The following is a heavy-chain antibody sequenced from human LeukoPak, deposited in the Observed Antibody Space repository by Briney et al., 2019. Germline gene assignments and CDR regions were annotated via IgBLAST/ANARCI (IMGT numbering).Heavy chain of an antibody. CDR3: AREDGYCSGGNCYSYFDS. V-gene: IGHV3-7*01. CDR2: IKKTGSET. CDR1: GFTFSHFW. Sequence: GGSLRLSCAASGFTFSHFWMIWVRQAPGKGLEWVAYIKKTGSETYYVDSVKGRFTITRDNTRNSLFLQMYSLRAEDTAVYFCAREDGYCSGGNCYSYFDSWGQGTLVTVSS. D-gene: IGHD2-15*01. J-gene: IGHJ4*02.